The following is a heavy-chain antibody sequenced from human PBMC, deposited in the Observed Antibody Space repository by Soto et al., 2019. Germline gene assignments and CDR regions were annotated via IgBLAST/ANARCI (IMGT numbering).Heavy chain of an antibody. CDR2: ISASTGNT. V-gene: IGHV1-18*01. Sequence: ASVKVSCKASGYTFTSYGISLVRQAPGQGLEWMGWISASTGNTKYAQKVQGRVTMTTDRSTTTAYMELRSLRSDDTAVYYCARVEAAMSGHWFDPWGQGTLVTVS. J-gene: IGHJ5*02. CDR1: GYTFTSYG. CDR3: ARVEAAMSGHWFDP. D-gene: IGHD2-2*01.